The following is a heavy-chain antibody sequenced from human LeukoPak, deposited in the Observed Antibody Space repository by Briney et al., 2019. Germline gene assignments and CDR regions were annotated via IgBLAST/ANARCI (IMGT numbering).Heavy chain of an antibody. J-gene: IGHJ4*02. Sequence: GGSLRLSCAASGFTVSSNYMSWVRQAPGKGLEWVSVIYSGGSTRYADSVKGRFTISRDNSKNTLYLQMNSLRAEDTAVYYCARDNRGYSGYDSFFDYWGQGTLVTVSS. CDR3: ARDNRGYSGYDSFFDY. CDR2: IYSGGST. V-gene: IGHV3-53*01. CDR1: GFTVSSNY. D-gene: IGHD5-12*01.